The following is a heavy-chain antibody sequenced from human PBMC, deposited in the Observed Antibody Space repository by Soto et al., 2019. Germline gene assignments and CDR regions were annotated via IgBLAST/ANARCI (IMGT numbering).Heavy chain of an antibody. CDR3: GYCSGGYYYYYGMDV. Sequence: SVKVSWKASGGTFSGYAISWVRQAPGQGLEWMGGIIPIFGTANYAQKFQGRVTITADESTSTAYMELSSLRSEDTAVYYCGYCSGGYYYYYGMDVWGQGTTVTVSS. CDR2: IIPIFGTA. V-gene: IGHV1-69*13. J-gene: IGHJ6*02. D-gene: IGHD2-15*01. CDR1: GGTFSGYA.